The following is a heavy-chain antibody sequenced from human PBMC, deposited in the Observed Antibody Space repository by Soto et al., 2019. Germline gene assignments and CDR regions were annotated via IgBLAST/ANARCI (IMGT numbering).Heavy chain of an antibody. CDR3: AGTSSSWTLDY. CDR1: GGSISRYY. CDR2: IYYSGST. V-gene: IGHV4-59*08. D-gene: IGHD6-13*01. J-gene: IGHJ4*02. Sequence: SETLSLTCTVSGGSISRYYWSCIRQPPGKGLEWIGYIYYSGSTNYNPSLKSRVTISVDTSKNQFSLKLSSVTAADTAVYYCAGTSSSWTLDYWGQGTLVTVSS.